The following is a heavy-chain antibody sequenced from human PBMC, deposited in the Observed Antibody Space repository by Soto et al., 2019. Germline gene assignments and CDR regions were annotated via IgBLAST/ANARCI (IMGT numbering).Heavy chain of an antibody. J-gene: IGHJ1*01. CDR3: AESMGGSGTYVS. V-gene: IGHV1-18*01. D-gene: IGHD3-10*01. CDR1: GCIFTSYG. CDR2: ISNYNGIT. Sequence: QVQLVQSGAEVKKPGASVKVSCKASGCIFTSYGISWVRQAPGEGLEWVGWISNYNGITNYAQKVQGRVTMTTDRCTSTSYMELRSLRSDDTVVYYCAESMGGSGTYVSWGQGTLVTVSS.